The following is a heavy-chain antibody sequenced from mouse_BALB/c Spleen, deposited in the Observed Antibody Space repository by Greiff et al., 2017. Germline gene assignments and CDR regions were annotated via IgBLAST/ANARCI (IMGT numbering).Heavy chain of an antibody. J-gene: IGHJ2*01. D-gene: IGHD1-2*01. CDR1: GFTFSSYA. Sequence: EVQRVESGGGLVKPGGSLKLSCAASGFTFSSYAMSWVRQSPEKRLEWVAEISSGGSYTYYPDTVTGRFTISRDNAKNTLYLEMSSLRSEDTAMYYCARHSLLRLLDYWGQGTTLTVSS. CDR2: ISSGGSYT. CDR3: ARHSLLRLLDY. V-gene: IGHV5-9-4*01.